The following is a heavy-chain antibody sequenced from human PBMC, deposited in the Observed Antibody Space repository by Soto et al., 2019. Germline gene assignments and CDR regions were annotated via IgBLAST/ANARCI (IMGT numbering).Heavy chain of an antibody. CDR2: VYNTVTP. CDR1: GASISSYY. CDR3: ARDRFSYGY. J-gene: IGHJ4*02. Sequence: SETLSLTCTVAGASISSYYWSWIRQPPGKGLEWIGYVYNTVTPNYNPHLKRRVTISVDTSKNQVCLRLSSVTAADTARYYCARDRFSYGYWGQGTLVTVSS. V-gene: IGHV4-59*01. D-gene: IGHD5-18*01.